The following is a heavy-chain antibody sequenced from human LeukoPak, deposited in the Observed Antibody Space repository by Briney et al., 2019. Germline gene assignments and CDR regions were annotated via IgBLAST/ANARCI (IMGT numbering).Heavy chain of an antibody. J-gene: IGHJ4*02. Sequence: GSLRLSCAASGFTFNRRGMHWIRQPPGKGLEWIGSIYYSGTTYYNPSLKSRVTISVDTSKNQFSLNLTSVTAADTAVYYCARAMSIAARLQTIFDYWGQGTLVTVSS. CDR1: GFTFNRRGM. V-gene: IGHV4-38-2*01. D-gene: IGHD6-6*01. CDR3: ARAMSIAARLQTIFDY. CDR2: IYYSGTT.